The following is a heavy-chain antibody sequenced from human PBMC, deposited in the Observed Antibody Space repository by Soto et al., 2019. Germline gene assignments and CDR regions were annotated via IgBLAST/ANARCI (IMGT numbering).Heavy chain of an antibody. CDR2: IVVGSGNT. D-gene: IGHD3-16*01. V-gene: IGHV1-58*01. Sequence: SVKVSCKSSGFTFTSSAVQWVRQARGQRLEWIGWIVVGSGNTNYAQKFQERVTITRDMSTSTAYMELSSLRSEDTAVYYCAAELGYYYYGMDVWGQGTTVTVSS. CDR3: AAELGYYYYGMDV. CDR1: GFTFTSSA. J-gene: IGHJ6*02.